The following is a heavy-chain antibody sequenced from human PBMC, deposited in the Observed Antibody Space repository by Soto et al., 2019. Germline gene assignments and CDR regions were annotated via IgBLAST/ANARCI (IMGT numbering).Heavy chain of an antibody. CDR1: GVTFSTYA. J-gene: IGHJ6*02. V-gene: IGHV3-23*01. CDR2: ISGSGGST. D-gene: IGHD3-22*01. CDR3: ATGGDSSGFQSYSYYGMDV. Sequence: EVQLLESGGGLVQSGGSLRLSCIASGVTFSTYAMSWVRQAPGKGLEWVSAISGSGGSTYYADSVKGRFTISRDNSKNTLYLQMNSLRAEDSAVYYCATGGDSSGFQSYSYYGMDVWGQGTTVTVSS.